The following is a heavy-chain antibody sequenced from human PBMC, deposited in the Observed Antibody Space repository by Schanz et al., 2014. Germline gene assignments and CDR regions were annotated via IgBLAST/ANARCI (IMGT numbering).Heavy chain of an antibody. V-gene: IGHV3-23*01. Sequence: EVQLLESGGALEQPGGSLRLSCAASGITFSDYAMSWVRQAPGKGLDWVSIISGTGSTPYYADSVKGRYTISRDNSKNTLYLQMNSLRADDTAVYYCAKDQLANYRGSGYNWFDPWGQGTLVTVSS. CDR3: AKDQLANYRGSGYNWFDP. CDR2: ISGTGSTP. D-gene: IGHD3-10*01. CDR1: GITFSDYA. J-gene: IGHJ5*02.